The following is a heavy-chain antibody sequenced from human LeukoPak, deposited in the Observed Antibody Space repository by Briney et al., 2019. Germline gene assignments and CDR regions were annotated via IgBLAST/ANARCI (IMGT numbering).Heavy chain of an antibody. D-gene: IGHD3-10*01. CDR3: AREYGSGSYYRDAFDM. J-gene: IGHJ3*02. CDR1: GFTSSSYG. Sequence: GRSLRLSCAASGFTSSSYGMHWVRQAPGKGLEWVAVIWYDGSNKYYADSVKGRFTISRDNSKNTLYLQMNSLRAEDTAVYYCAREYGSGSYYRDAFDMWGQGTMVTVSS. CDR2: IWYDGSNK. V-gene: IGHV3-33*01.